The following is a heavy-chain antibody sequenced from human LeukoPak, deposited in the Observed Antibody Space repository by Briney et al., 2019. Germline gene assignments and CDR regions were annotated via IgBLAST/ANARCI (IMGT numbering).Heavy chain of an antibody. CDR3: ASYDYSNYGDAFDI. CDR2: INPNSGGT. CDR1: GYTFTGYY. D-gene: IGHD4-11*01. J-gene: IGHJ3*02. Sequence: GASVKVSCKASGYTFTGYYMHWVRQAPGQGLEWMGWINPNSGGTNYAQKFQGRVTMTRDTSISTAYMELSRLRSDDTAVYYCASYDYSNYGDAFDIWGQGTMVTVSS. V-gene: IGHV1-2*02.